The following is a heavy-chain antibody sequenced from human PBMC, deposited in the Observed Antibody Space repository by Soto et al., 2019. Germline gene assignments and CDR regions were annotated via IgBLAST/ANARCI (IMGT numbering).Heavy chain of an antibody. V-gene: IGHV3-23*04. J-gene: IGHJ3*02. D-gene: IGHD5-18*01. CDR2: ISGSGGST. CDR3: AKVRGYSYGGFYDAFDI. CDR1: GFTFSSYA. Sequence: EVQLVESGGGLVQPGGSLRLSCAASGFTFSSYAMSWVRQAPGKGLEWVSAISGSGGSTYYADSVKGRFTISRDNSKNTLYLQMNSLRAEDTAVYYCAKVRGYSYGGFYDAFDIWGQGTMVTVSS.